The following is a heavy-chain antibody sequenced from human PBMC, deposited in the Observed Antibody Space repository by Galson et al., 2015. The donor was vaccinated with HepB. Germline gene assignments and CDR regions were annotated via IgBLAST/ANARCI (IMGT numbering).Heavy chain of an antibody. V-gene: IGHV1-8*01. Sequence: SVKVSCKASGSTFTSYDINWVRQATGQGLEWMGWMNPNSGNTGYAQKFQGRVTMTRNTSISTAYMELSSLRSEDTAVYYCARSSQSSAIGNYWGQGTLVTVSS. J-gene: IGHJ4*02. CDR1: GSTFTSYD. CDR3: ARSSQSSAIGNY. D-gene: IGHD1-26*01. CDR2: MNPNSGNT.